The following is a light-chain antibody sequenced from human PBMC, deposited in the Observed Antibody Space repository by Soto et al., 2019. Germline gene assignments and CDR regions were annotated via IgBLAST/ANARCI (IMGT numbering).Light chain of an antibody. J-gene: IGLJ1*01. Sequence: QSALTQPASVSGSPEQSITISCTGTSRDVGGYNYVSWHQQHPGKAPKVLISVVSNRPSGVSDRFSESKSGNTAYLTISGLQPEDEADYYCSSYRSGGIFVFGSGTKVTVL. CDR1: SRDVGGYNY. CDR2: VVS. CDR3: SSYRSGGIFV. V-gene: IGLV2-14*01.